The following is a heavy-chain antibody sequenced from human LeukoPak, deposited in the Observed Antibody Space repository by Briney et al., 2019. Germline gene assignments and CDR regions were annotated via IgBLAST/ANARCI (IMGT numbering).Heavy chain of an antibody. Sequence: SETLSLTCAVYGGSFSGYYWSWIRQPPGKGLEWIGEINHSGSTNYNPSLKSRVTISVDTSKNQFSLKLSSVTAADTAVYYCARGGPPGRCSGGSCSLLGEYYFDYWGQGTLVTVSS. CDR3: ARGGPPGRCSGGSCSLLGEYYFDY. CDR1: GGSFSGYY. V-gene: IGHV4-34*01. CDR2: INHSGST. J-gene: IGHJ4*02. D-gene: IGHD2-15*01.